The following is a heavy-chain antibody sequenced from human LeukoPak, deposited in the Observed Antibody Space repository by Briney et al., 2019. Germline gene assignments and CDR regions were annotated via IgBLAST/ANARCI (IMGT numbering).Heavy chain of an antibody. D-gene: IGHD1-1*01. CDR2: IYPGDSDT. Sequence: GESLKISCKGSGYSFTNYWIGWVRQMPGKGLEWMGIIYPGDSDTKYSPSFQGQVTLSANKSISIAYLQWSSLKASDTAMYYCARKHHDPRSDAFDFRGQGTMVTVSS. V-gene: IGHV5-51*01. CDR1: GYSFTNYW. CDR3: ARKHHDPRSDAFDF. J-gene: IGHJ3*01.